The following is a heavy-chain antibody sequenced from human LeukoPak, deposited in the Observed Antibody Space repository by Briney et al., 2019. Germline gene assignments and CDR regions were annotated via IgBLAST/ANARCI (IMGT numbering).Heavy chain of an antibody. CDR3: ARGVLRYFDWLLYVDY. J-gene: IGHJ4*02. CDR2: IIPIFGTA. Sequence: SVKVSCKASGGTFSSYAISWVRQAPGQGLEWMGGIIPIFGTANYAQKFQGRVTITADESTSTAYMELSSLRSEDTAVYYCARGVLRYFDWLLYVDYWGQGTLVTVSS. D-gene: IGHD3-9*01. V-gene: IGHV1-69*13. CDR1: GGTFSSYA.